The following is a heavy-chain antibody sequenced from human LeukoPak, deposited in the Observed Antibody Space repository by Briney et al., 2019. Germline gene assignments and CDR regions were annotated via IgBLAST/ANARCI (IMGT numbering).Heavy chain of an antibody. J-gene: IGHJ6*03. Sequence: GGSLRLSCAASGFTVSSNYMSWVRQAPGKGLEWVSVIYSGGSTYYADSVKGRFTISRDNSKNTLYLQMNSLRAEDTAVYYCASSIVVVVAAYYGHYYYMDVWGKGTTVTVSS. CDR1: GFTVSSNY. D-gene: IGHD2-15*01. CDR2: IYSGGST. V-gene: IGHV3-66*01. CDR3: ASSIVVVVAAYYGHYYYMDV.